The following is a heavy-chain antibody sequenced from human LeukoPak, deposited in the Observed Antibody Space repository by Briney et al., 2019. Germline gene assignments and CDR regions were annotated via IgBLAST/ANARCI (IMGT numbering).Heavy chain of an antibody. CDR1: GFSVDSNY. CDR2: IYSSGKE. D-gene: IGHD2-15*01. CDR3: ARESPTSGIDS. V-gene: IGHV3-53*01. Sequence: PGGSLRLSCSASGFSVDSNYMSWVRQAPGKGLEWVSVIYSSGKEYYAESAKGRFTISRDISKNSLDLQMNRLRGEDTAVYYCARESPTSGIDSWGQGTLVIVSS. J-gene: IGHJ5*01.